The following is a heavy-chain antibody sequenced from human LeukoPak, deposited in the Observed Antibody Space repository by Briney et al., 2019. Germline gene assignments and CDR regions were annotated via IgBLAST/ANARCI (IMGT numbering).Heavy chain of an antibody. D-gene: IGHD1-26*01. CDR2: ISAYNGNT. CDR1: RSEG. Sequence: RSEGRSWWRQDHGKRHEWMGWISAYNGNTNYAQKLQGRVTMTTDTSTSTAYMELRSLRSDDTAVYYCARDLGWELRSYYMDVWGKGTTVTVSS. J-gene: IGHJ6*03. V-gene: IGHV1-18*01. CDR3: ARDLGWELRSYYMDV.